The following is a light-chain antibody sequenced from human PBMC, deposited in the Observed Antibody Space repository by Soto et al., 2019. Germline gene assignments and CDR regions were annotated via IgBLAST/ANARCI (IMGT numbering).Light chain of an antibody. CDR2: KAS. CDR3: QQYSIYPWT. Sequence: DIQMTQSPSTLSASVGDRVIITCRASQSISSWLAWYQQKPGKAPKFLFYKASSLESGVPSRFSGSGSGTEFTLTITSLQPDDFATYYCQQYSIYPWTFGQGTKVEIK. CDR1: QSISSW. J-gene: IGKJ1*01. V-gene: IGKV1-5*03.